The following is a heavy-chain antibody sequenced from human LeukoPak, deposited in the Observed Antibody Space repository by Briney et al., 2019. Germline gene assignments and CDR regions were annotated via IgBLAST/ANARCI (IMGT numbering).Heavy chain of an antibody. CDR2: IYYSGGA. CDR3: ARGRRGIAVAVKVFDI. Sequence: PETLSLTCTVSGDSLRKSTFYWVWIRQPPGKGLEWIGSIYYSGGADYNPSLQSRVTISVDTSKNEFSLKVRSVTAADTAVYYCARGRRGIAVAVKVFDIWGQGAMVTVSS. D-gene: IGHD6-19*01. CDR1: GDSLRKSTFY. J-gene: IGHJ3*02. V-gene: IGHV4-39*07.